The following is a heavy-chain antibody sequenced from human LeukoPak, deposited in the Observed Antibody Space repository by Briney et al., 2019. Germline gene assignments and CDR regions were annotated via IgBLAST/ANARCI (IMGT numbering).Heavy chain of an antibody. CDR1: GGSFSGYC. Sequence: SETLSLTCAVYGGSFSGYCWSWIRQPPGKGLEWIGEINHSGSTNYNPSLKSRVTISVDTSKNQFSLKLSSVTAADTAVYYCARGDYGSGSYRTKSKFDYWGQGTLVTVSS. V-gene: IGHV4-34*01. D-gene: IGHD3-10*01. CDR3: ARGDYGSGSYRTKSKFDY. J-gene: IGHJ4*02. CDR2: INHSGST.